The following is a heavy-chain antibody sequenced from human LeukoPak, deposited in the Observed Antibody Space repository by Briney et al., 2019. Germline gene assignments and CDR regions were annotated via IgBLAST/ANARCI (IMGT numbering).Heavy chain of an antibody. Sequence: GASVKVSCKASGYTFTSYDINWVRQATGQGLEWMGWMNPNSGNTGYAQKFQGRVTITRNTSISTAYMELSSLRSDDTAVYYCARESDSSGWYYGINWFDPWGQGTLVTVSS. CDR3: ARESDSSGWYYGINWFDP. D-gene: IGHD6-19*01. J-gene: IGHJ5*02. V-gene: IGHV1-8*03. CDR1: GYTFTSYD. CDR2: MNPNSGNT.